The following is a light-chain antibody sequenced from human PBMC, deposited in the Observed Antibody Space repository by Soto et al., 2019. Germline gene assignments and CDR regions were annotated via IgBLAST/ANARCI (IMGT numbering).Light chain of an antibody. J-gene: IGLJ1*01. Sequence: QPVLTQPASGSRSPGQSLTISCPGNSSDVGSYNLVSWYQQHPGKAPKLMIYEVSKRPSGVSNRFSGSKSGNTASLTISGLLALDDAASSGFYYAALYVFLPVTKV. CDR1: SSDVGSYNL. CDR3: FYYAALYV. CDR2: EVS. V-gene: IGLV2-23*02.